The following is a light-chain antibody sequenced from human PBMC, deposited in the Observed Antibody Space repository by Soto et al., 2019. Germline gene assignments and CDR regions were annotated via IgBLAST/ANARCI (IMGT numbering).Light chain of an antibody. CDR1: QSISSW. Sequence: IQMTQSPSTLSASLGDRVTITCRASQSISSWLAWYQQQPGKAPKLLIYDASSLESGVPSRFSGSASATEFTLTISSLKPDDFATYYCQQYNNYWTFGQGTKVDIK. CDR3: QQYNNYWT. V-gene: IGKV1-5*01. CDR2: DAS. J-gene: IGKJ1*01.